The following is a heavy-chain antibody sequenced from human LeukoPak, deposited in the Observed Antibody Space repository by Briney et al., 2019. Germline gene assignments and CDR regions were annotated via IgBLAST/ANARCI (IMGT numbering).Heavy chain of an antibody. CDR2: IDSDGSST. CDR3: ARGFTIFGVVNDAFDI. Sequence: GGSLRLSCAASGFTFSDYWMHWVRQAPGKGLVWVSRIDSDGSSTSNADSVKGRFTISRDNAKNTVYLQMNSLRAEDTAVYHCARGFTIFGVVNDAFDIWGQGTMVTVSS. J-gene: IGHJ3*02. D-gene: IGHD3-3*01. V-gene: IGHV3-74*01. CDR1: GFTFSDYW.